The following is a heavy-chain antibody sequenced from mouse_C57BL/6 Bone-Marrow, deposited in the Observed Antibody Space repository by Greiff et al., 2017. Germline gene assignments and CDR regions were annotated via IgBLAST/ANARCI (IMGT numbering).Heavy chain of an antibody. J-gene: IGHJ3*01. V-gene: IGHV14-2*01. Sequence: VQLKQSGAELVKPGASVKLSCTASGFNIKDYYMHWVKQRTEQGLEWIGRIDPEDGETKYAPKFQGKATITADTSSNTAYLQLSSLTSEDTAVYYCAREADDGYYRAWFAYWGQGTLVTVSA. CDR3: AREADDGYYRAWFAY. CDR1: GFNIKDYY. CDR2: IDPEDGET. D-gene: IGHD2-3*01.